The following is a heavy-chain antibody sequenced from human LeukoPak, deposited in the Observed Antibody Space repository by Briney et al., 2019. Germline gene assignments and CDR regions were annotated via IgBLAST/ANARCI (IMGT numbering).Heavy chain of an antibody. CDR3: ARSPFDSWMPPTPRGLDY. V-gene: IGHV1-2*02. CDR1: GYTFTGYY. Sequence: ASVKVFCKASGYTFTGYYMHWVRQAPGQGLEWMGWINSNSGGTNYAQKFQGRVTMTRDTSVSTAYMELSRLRSDDTAVYYCARSPFDSWMPPTPRGLDYWGQGTLVTVSS. J-gene: IGHJ4*02. CDR2: INSNSGGT. D-gene: IGHD3-9*01.